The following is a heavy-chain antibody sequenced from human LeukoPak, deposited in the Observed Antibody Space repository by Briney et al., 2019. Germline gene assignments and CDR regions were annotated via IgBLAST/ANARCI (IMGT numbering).Heavy chain of an antibody. D-gene: IGHD3-9*01. V-gene: IGHV4-61*02. CDR1: GGSISSGSYY. CDR2: IYTSGST. Sequence: PSETLSLTCTVSGGSISSGSYYWSWIRQPAGKGLEWIGRIYTSGSTNYNPPLKSRVTISVDTSKNQFSLKLSSVTAEDTAVYYCARGSDAPYYDILTGYYYYYYMDVWGKGTTVTISS. CDR3: ARGSDAPYYDILTGYYYYYYMDV. J-gene: IGHJ6*03.